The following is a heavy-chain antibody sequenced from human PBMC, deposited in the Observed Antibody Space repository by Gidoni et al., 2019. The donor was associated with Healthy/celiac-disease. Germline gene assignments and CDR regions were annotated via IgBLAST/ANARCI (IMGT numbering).Heavy chain of an antibody. Sequence: QVQLVQSGAEVKKPGASVKVSCNASGYTFTGYYMDWVRQAPGQGLEWMGWINPNSGGTNYAQKFQGWVTMTRDTSISTAYMELSRLRSDDTAVYYCARDTGSSSFWGYYYGMDVWGQGTTVTVSS. J-gene: IGHJ6*02. V-gene: IGHV1-2*04. CDR3: ARDTGSSSFWGYYYGMDV. CDR2: INPNSGGT. CDR1: GYTFTGYY. D-gene: IGHD6-6*01.